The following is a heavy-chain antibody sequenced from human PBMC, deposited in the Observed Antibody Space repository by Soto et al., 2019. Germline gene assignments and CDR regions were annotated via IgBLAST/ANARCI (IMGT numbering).Heavy chain of an antibody. CDR3: ARDHGGPTEN. J-gene: IGHJ4*02. CDR1: GGTFSSYT. CDR2: IIPVVDIA. Sequence: QVHLVQSEAEVKQPGSSVKVSCKASGGTFSSYTINWVRQAPGQGLEWMGRIIPVVDIANYAQKFQGRVTITADKSTSTAYMELSSLRSEYTAVYYCARDHGGPTENWGQGTLVTVSS. V-gene: IGHV1-69*08.